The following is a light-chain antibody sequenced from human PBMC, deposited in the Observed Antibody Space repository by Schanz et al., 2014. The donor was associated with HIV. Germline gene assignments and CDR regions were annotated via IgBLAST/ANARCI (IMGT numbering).Light chain of an antibody. CDR3: SSYTGSSSVI. CDR2: EVI. Sequence: QSALTQPASVSGSPGQSITISCTGTSSDVGGYNHVSWYQQHPGKAPKLMIYEVIKRPSGVPDRFSGSKSGNTASLTISGLQAEDEADYYCSSYTGSSSVIFGGGTKLTVL. J-gene: IGLJ2*01. V-gene: IGLV2-14*01. CDR1: SSDVGGYNH.